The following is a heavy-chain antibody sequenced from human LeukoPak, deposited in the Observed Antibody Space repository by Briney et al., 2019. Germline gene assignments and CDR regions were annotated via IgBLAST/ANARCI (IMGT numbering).Heavy chain of an antibody. V-gene: IGHV4-4*02. Sequence: SETLSLTCAVSGGSISSSNWWSWVRQPPGKGLEWIGDIYHSGSTNYNPSLKSRVTISVDTSKNQFSLKLSSVTAADTAVCYCARAGLRETDAFDIWGQGTMVTVSS. CDR2: IYHSGST. CDR1: GGSISSSNW. CDR3: ARAGLRETDAFDI. D-gene: IGHD3-10*01. J-gene: IGHJ3*02.